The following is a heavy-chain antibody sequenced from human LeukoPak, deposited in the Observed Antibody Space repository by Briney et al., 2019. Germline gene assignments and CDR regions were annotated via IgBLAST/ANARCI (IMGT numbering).Heavy chain of an antibody. CDR2: IIPIFGTA. CDR1: GGTFSSYA. Sequence: ASVKVSCKASGGTFSSYAISWVRQAPGQGLEWMGGIIPIFGTANYAQKFQGRVTITTDESTSTAYMELSSLRSEDTAVYYCATGRGYYDSSGYYRLDYWGQGTLVTVSS. D-gene: IGHD3-22*01. V-gene: IGHV1-69*05. CDR3: ATGRGYYDSSGYYRLDY. J-gene: IGHJ4*02.